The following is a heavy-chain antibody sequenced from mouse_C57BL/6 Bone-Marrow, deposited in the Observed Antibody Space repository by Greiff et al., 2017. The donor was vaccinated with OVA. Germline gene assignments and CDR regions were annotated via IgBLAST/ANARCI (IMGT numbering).Heavy chain of an antibody. CDR3: AREGYDYYGWYFVV. V-gene: IGHV1-59*01. CDR1: GYTFTSYW. D-gene: IGHD1-1*01. CDR2: IDPSDSYT. Sequence: QVQLQQPGAELVRPGTSVKLSCKASGYTFTSYWMHWVKQRPGQGLEWIGVIDPSDSYTNYNQKFKGKATLTVDTSSSTAYMQLSSLTSEDSAVYYCAREGYDYYGWYFVVWGTGTTVTVSS. J-gene: IGHJ1*03.